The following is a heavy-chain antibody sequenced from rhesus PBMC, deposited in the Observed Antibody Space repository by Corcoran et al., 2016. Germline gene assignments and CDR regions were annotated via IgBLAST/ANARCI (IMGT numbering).Heavy chain of an antibody. D-gene: IGHD6-25*01. CDR3: ASQYSGSWNYFDY. V-gene: IGHV1-156D*01. J-gene: IGHJ4*01. CDR2: VEPGNGKK. CDR1: GYTFTELS. Sequence: EVQLVQSGAEVKKPGASVKVSCKVSGYTFTELSMHWVRQAPGKGLEWSGGVEPGNGKKIHAEKFQYGVTRTDDKPTDTAYMGLSSLRAEDTAVYYCASQYSGSWNYFDYWGQGVLVTVSS.